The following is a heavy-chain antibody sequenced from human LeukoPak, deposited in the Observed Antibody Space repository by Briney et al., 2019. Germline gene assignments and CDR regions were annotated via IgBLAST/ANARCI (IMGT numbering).Heavy chain of an antibody. J-gene: IGHJ4*02. CDR1: GGSISSSRHY. Sequence: SETLSLTCSVSGGSISSSRHYWGWIRQPPGTGLEWIGSMYHSGSTYHNPSFKSRVTISLDMSENQFSLKLSSVTAAGTAVYYCASVTTVTPTYYFDYWGQGSLVIVSP. CDR3: ASVTTVTPTYYFDY. D-gene: IGHD4-17*01. CDR2: MYHSGST. V-gene: IGHV4-39*01.